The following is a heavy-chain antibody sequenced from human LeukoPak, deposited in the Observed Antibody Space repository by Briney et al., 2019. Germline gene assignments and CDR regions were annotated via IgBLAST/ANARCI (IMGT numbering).Heavy chain of an antibody. V-gene: IGHV1-69*13. D-gene: IGHD2-2*01. Sequence: AASVKVSCKASGGTFSSYAISWVRQAPGQGLEWMGGIIPIFGTANYAQKFQGRVTITADESTSTAYMELSSLRSEDTAVYYCARDRGYCSSTSCYPGTHRGPYYFDYWGQGTLVTVSS. CDR2: IIPIFGTA. CDR3: ARDRGYCSSTSCYPGTHRGPYYFDY. CDR1: GGTFSSYA. J-gene: IGHJ4*02.